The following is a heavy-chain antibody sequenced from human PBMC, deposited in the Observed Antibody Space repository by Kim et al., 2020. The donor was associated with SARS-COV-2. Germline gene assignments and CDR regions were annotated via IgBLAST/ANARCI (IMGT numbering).Heavy chain of an antibody. CDR2: ISAYNGNT. J-gene: IGHJ6*03. D-gene: IGHD3-10*01. CDR3: ARVGVQIRAQLLWFGESPNYMDV. CDR1: GYTFTSYG. V-gene: IGHV1-18*01. Sequence: ASVKVSCKASGYTFTSYGISWVRQAPGQGLEWMGWISAYNGNTNYAQKLQGRVTMTTDTSTSTAYMELRSLRSDDTAVYYCARVGVQIRAQLLWFGESPNYMDVWGKGTTVTVSS.